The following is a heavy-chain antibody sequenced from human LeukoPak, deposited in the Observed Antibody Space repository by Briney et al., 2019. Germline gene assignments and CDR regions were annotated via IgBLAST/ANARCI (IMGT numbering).Heavy chain of an antibody. CDR2: MNPNSGST. D-gene: IGHD6-6*01. CDR1: GCILSHQQ. CDR3: RRNPSSSYFIDS. Sequence: ASVTVSSIASGCILSHQQMHQVRQAPGQGPEWMGWMNPNSGSTNYAHKFQGRVTFSRDTSISTAYIELSGRRSDDKAVYYCRRNPSSSYFIDSWGRGTLVTVSS. V-gene: IGHV1-2*02. J-gene: IGHJ4*02.